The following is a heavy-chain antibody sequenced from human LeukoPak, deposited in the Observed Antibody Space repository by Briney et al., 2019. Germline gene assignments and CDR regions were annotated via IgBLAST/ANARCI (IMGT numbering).Heavy chain of an antibody. D-gene: IGHD3-3*01. Sequence: ASVKVSCKASGYTFTSYYMHWVRQAPGQGLEWMGIINPSGGSTSYAQKFQGRVTMTRDTSTSTVYMELSSLRSEDTAVYYCARDLRSILEWLQMGAFDIWGQGTMVTVSS. CDR3: ARDLRSILEWLQMGAFDI. CDR2: INPSGGST. J-gene: IGHJ3*02. V-gene: IGHV1-46*01. CDR1: GYTFTSYY.